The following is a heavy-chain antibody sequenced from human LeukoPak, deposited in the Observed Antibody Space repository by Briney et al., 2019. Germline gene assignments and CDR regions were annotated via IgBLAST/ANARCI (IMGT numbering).Heavy chain of an antibody. D-gene: IGHD2-15*01. V-gene: IGHV3-53*01. J-gene: IGHJ4*02. CDR2: IYSGGNT. Sequence: PGGALRLSCAASGFTVSSNYMSWVRQAPGKGLEWVSVIYSGGNTNYAASVKGRFAISRDNSKNTLFLQMNSLRAEDTAVYYCARWWPRGHFDYWGQGTLVTVSS. CDR1: GFTVSSNY. CDR3: ARWWPRGHFDY.